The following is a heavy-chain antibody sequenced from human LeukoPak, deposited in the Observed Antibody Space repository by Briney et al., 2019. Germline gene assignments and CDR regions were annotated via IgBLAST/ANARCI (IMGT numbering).Heavy chain of an antibody. CDR1: GYTFTSYG. J-gene: IGHJ4*02. CDR3: ARDFKDGYSGYDAFDY. D-gene: IGHD5-12*01. CDR2: ISAYNGNT. V-gene: IGHV1-18*01. Sequence: ASVKVSCKASGYTFTSYGISWVRQAPGQGLEWMGWISAYNGNTNYAQRLQGRVTMTTDTSTSTAYMELRSLRSDDTAVYYCARDFKDGYSGYDAFDYWGQGTLVTVSS.